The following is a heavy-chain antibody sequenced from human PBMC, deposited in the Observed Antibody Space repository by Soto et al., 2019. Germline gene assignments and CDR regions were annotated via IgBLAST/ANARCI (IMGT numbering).Heavy chain of an antibody. CDR3: ARGTVTGSEYNYYYYGMDV. D-gene: IGHD1-1*01. CDR1: GGTFSSYA. J-gene: IGHJ6*02. V-gene: IGHV1-69*12. Sequence: QVQLVQSGAEVKKTGSSVKVSCKASGGTFSSYAIDWVRQAPGQGLEWMGGIIPIFGTTNYAQKLQGRVKLTADESTRTAYMELCTLRSEDTAVYYCARGTVTGSEYNYYYYGMDVWGQGTTVTVSS. CDR2: IIPIFGTT.